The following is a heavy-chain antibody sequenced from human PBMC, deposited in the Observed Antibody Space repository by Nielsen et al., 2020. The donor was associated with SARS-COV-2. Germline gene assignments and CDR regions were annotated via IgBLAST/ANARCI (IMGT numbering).Heavy chain of an antibody. Sequence: WVRQALGQGLEWMGWINPSTGGTDYALKIQGRVTVTRDTSINTVYLELSSLRSDDTAVYYCAKDIRATTYYTFYGMDAWGQGTTVTVSS. CDR2: INPSTGGT. V-gene: IGHV1-2*02. D-gene: IGHD1-26*01. J-gene: IGHJ6*02. CDR3: AKDIRATTYYTFYGMDA.